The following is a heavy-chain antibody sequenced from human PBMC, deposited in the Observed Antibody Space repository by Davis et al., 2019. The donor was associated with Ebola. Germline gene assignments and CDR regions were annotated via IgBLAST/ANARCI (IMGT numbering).Heavy chain of an antibody. J-gene: IGHJ6*02. CDR2: ISYDGSNK. CDR3: AKAQGVNYGMDV. Sequence: PGGSLRLSCAASGFTFSSYAMHWVRQAPGKGLEWVAVISYDGSNKYYADSVKGRFTISRDNSKNTLYLQMNSLRDEDTAVYYCAKAQGVNYGMDVWGQGTTVTVSS. D-gene: IGHD3-10*01. V-gene: IGHV3-30-3*01. CDR1: GFTFSSYA.